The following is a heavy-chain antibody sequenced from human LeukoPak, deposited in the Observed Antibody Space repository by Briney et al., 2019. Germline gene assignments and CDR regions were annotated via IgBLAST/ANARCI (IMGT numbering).Heavy chain of an antibody. V-gene: IGHV3-11*01. CDR2: ISSSGTII. CDR3: ARDYYDSSGYYGPLGY. Sequence: PGGSLRLSCAASGFTFSDYYMSWIRQAPGKGLEWLSYISSSGTIIYYADSVKGRFTISRDNAKNSLYLQMNSLRADDTAVYYCARDYYDSSGYYGPLGYWGQGTLVTVSS. D-gene: IGHD3-22*01. J-gene: IGHJ4*02. CDR1: GFTFSDYY.